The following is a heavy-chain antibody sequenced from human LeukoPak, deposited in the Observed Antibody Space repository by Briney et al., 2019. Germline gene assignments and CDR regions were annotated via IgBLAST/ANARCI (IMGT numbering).Heavy chain of an antibody. V-gene: IGHV3-43*01. J-gene: IGHJ4*02. Sequence: PGGSLRLSCAASGFSFRGYTMHWVRQVPEWGLEWVSLISWNGVTTYYRDSVKGRFTISRDDSKNSLYLQMNSLTSEDSALYYCAASDGEQQLALWGQGTLVTVSS. CDR2: ISWNGVTT. CDR1: GFSFRGYT. CDR3: AASDGEQQLAL. D-gene: IGHD6-13*01.